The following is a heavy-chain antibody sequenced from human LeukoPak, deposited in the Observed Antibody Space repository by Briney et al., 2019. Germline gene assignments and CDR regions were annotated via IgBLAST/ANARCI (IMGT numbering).Heavy chain of an antibody. Sequence: PSETLTLTCTVSGGSISSYYWTWIRQPPGKGLEWIAYMYYSGSTSYNPSLKSRVTISVDTSKNQFSLKLSSVTAADTAVYYCARDGASVLWFGDRPDPWFDPWGQGTLVTVSS. V-gene: IGHV4-59*12. D-gene: IGHD3-10*01. CDR2: MYYSGST. CDR1: GGSISSYY. J-gene: IGHJ5*02. CDR3: ARDGASVLWFGDRPDPWFDP.